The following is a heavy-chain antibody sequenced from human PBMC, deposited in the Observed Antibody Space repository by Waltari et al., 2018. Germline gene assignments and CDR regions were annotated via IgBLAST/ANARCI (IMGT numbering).Heavy chain of an antibody. Sequence: QVQLQQWGAGLLKPSETLSLTCAVYGGSFSGYYWRWIRQPPGKGLAWIGEINRSGSTNDNPSLKSRVTISVDTSKNQFSLKRSSVTAADTAVYYCARATYSSSSGPLFDYWGQGTLVTVSS. CDR1: GGSFSGYY. J-gene: IGHJ4*02. CDR2: INRSGST. CDR3: ARATYSSSSGPLFDY. V-gene: IGHV4-34*01. D-gene: IGHD6-6*01.